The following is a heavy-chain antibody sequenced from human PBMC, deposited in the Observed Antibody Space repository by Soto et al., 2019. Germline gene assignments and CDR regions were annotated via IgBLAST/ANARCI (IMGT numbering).Heavy chain of an antibody. CDR3: ARLTPRVRGGYYYCGMDV. CDR2: IDPSDSYT. V-gene: IGHV5-10-1*01. Sequence: EVQLVQSGAEVKKPGESLRISCKGSGYSFTSYWIIWVRQMPGKGLEWMGRIDPSDSYTNYSPSFQGHVTIAADKSISTAYLQWSSLKASDTAMYYCARLTPRVRGGYYYCGMDVWGQGTTVTVSS. CDR1: GYSFTSYW. D-gene: IGHD3-10*01. J-gene: IGHJ6*02.